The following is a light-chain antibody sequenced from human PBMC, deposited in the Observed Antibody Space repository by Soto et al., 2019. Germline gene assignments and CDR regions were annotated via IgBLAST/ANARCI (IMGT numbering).Light chain of an antibody. J-gene: IGKJ5*01. CDR3: KQSYSTPRT. CDR2: AAS. Sequence: DIQMTQSPSSLSASVGDRVTITCRASQSISSYLNWYQQKPGKAPKLLIYAASSLQSGVQSRFSGSGSGTDFTLTIRSLQPEDFATYYCKQSYSTPRTFGQGTRLEIK. CDR1: QSISSY. V-gene: IGKV1-39*01.